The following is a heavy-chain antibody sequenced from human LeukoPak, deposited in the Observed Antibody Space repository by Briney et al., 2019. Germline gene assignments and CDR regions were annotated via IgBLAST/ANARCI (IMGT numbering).Heavy chain of an antibody. CDR2: ISSSSSYI. Sequence: GGSLRLSCAVSGFIFSSFTMNWVRQAPGKGLEWVSSISSSSSYIYSGDSVQGRFTISRDNAKNSLYLQMNSLRAEDTAAYYCARGSRIVGAPPDYWGQGILVTVSS. V-gene: IGHV3-21*01. CDR1: GFIFSSFT. D-gene: IGHD1-26*01. J-gene: IGHJ4*02. CDR3: ARGSRIVGAPPDY.